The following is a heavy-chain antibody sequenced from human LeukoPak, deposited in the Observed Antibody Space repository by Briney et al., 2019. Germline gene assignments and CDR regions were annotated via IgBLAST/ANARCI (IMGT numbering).Heavy chain of an antibody. CDR1: GFTFSSYA. CDR2: ISGSGGST. V-gene: IGHV3-23*01. J-gene: IGHJ4*02. CDR3: AKDRSSSWYARDDY. D-gene: IGHD6-13*01. Sequence: LSGGSLRLSCAASGFTFSSYAMSWVRQAPGKGLEWVSAISGSGGSTYNADSVKGRFTISRDNSKNTLYLQMDSLRAEDTAVYYCAKDRSSSWYARDDYWGQGTLVTVSS.